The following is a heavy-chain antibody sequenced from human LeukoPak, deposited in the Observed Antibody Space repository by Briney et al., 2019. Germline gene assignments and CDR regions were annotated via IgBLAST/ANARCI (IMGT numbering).Heavy chain of an antibody. CDR2: ITWNSGTI. D-gene: IGHD6-13*01. J-gene: IGHJ4*02. Sequence: GGSLRLSCAACGFTFDDYAMHWVRQAPGEGLEWVSGITWNSGTIDYADSVKGRFTISRDNVKNSLYLQMNSLRAEDTALYYCAKDMRSSSWSFFDYWGRGTLVTVSS. V-gene: IGHV3-9*01. CDR3: AKDMRSSSWSFFDY. CDR1: GFTFDDYA.